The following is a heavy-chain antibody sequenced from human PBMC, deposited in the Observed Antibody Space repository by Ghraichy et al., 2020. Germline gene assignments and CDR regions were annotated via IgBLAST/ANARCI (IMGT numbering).Heavy chain of an antibody. D-gene: IGHD3-10*01. CDR1: GFTFSSYW. V-gene: IGHV3-7*03. CDR3: ATRHTDYYGSGKYGESWFDP. J-gene: IGHJ5*02. Sequence: GGSLRLSCAASGFTFSSYWMTWVRQAPGKGLEWVANIKQDGSEIYYVDSVKGRFTISRDNAKNSLYLQMNSLRADDTAVYYCATRHTDYYGSGKYGESWFDPWGQGTLVTVSS. CDR2: IKQDGSEI.